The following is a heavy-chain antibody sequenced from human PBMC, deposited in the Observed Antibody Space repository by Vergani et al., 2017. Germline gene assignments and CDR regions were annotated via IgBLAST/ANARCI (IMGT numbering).Heavy chain of an antibody. D-gene: IGHD2-2*01. J-gene: IGHJ6*03. V-gene: IGHV3-30*03. Sequence: QVQLVESGGGVVQPGRSLRLSCAASGFTFSYYGMHWVRQAPGKGLEWVAVISYDGRNKYYADSVKGRFTISRDNSKNTLYLQMNSLRAEDTAVYYCATEPEGSSTRYYDYYMDVWGKGTTVTVSS. CDR3: ATEPEGSSTRYYDYYMDV. CDR1: GFTFSYYG. CDR2: ISYDGRNK.